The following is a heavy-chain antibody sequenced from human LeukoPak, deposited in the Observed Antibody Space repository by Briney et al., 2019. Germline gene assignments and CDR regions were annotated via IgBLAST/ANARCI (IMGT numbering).Heavy chain of an antibody. D-gene: IGHD1-7*01. J-gene: IGHJ4*02. V-gene: IGHV4-4*02. CDR3: ARANYEPLDC. CDR2: ISHSGST. Sequence: PSETLPLTCAVSGASISSGPWWTWVRQPPGQGLEWIGEISHSGSTNYNPSLKSRVTMSVDKSKDQFSLKLSSVTAADTAVYYCARANYEPLDCWGQGTLVTVSS. CDR1: GASISSGPW.